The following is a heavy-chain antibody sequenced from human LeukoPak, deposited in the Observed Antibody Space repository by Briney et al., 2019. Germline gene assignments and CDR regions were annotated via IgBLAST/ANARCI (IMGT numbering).Heavy chain of an antibody. CDR2: IRSKAYGGTT. D-gene: IGHD4-23*01. CDR1: GFTFGDYA. Sequence: GGSLRLSCTASGFTFGDYAMSWVRQAPGKGLEWVGFIRSKAYGGTTEYAASVKGRFTISRDDSKSIAYLQMNSLKTEDTAVYYCTREATVGDAFDIWGQGTMVTVSS. CDR3: TREATVGDAFDI. J-gene: IGHJ3*02. V-gene: IGHV3-49*04.